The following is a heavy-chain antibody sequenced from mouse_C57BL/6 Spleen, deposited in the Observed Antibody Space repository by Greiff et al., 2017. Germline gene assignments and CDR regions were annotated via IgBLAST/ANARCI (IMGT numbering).Heavy chain of an antibody. CDR2: IYPGDGDT. D-gene: IGHD2-5*01. V-gene: IGHV1-82*01. J-gene: IGHJ2*01. CDR1: GYAFSSSW. CDR3: AISYYSNYCDY. Sequence: VQLQQSGPELVKPGASVKISCKASGYAFSSSWMNWVKQRPGKGLEWIGRIYPGDGDTNYNGKFKGKATLTADKSSSTAYMQLSSLTSEDSAVYFCAISYYSNYCDYWGQGTTLTVSS.